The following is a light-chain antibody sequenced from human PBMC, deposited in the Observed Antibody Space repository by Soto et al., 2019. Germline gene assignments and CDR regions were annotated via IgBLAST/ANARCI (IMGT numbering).Light chain of an antibody. CDR3: SSYTSSSTRV. CDR1: SSDVGGYNY. CDR2: EVS. J-gene: IGLJ3*02. V-gene: IGLV2-14*01. Sequence: QSALTQPASVSGSPGQSITISCTGTSSDVGGYNYVSWYQQHAGKAPKLMIYEVSNRPSGVSNRFSGSKSGNTASLTISGLQDEDEADYYCSSYTSSSTRVFGGGTKLTVL.